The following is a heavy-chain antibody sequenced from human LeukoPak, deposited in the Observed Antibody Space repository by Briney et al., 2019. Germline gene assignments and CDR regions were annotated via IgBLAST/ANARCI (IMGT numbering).Heavy chain of an antibody. V-gene: IGHV3-23*01. J-gene: IGHJ4*02. CDR3: AKVGGIAVAGDDY. Sequence: GGSLRLSCAASGFTFSSYAMTWVRQAPRKGLDWVSAMIASGGSPAYADSVKGRFTISRDNSKNTLYLQMNSLRAEDTAVYYCAKVGGIAVAGDDYWGQGTLVTVSS. CDR2: MIASGGSP. CDR1: GFTFSSYA. D-gene: IGHD6-19*01.